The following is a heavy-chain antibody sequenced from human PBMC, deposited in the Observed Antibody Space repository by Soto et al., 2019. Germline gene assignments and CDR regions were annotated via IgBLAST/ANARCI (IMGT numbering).Heavy chain of an antibody. Sequence: QVQLVQSGAEVKKPGASVKVSCKASGYTFTSYGISWVRQAPGQGLEWMGWISAYNGNTNYAQKLQGRVTMTTDTHTSTANRELGGLEWDDTAVYYRARAGGEGGWSGWDFDYWGQGTLVTVSS. CDR3: ARAGGEGGWSGWDFDY. V-gene: IGHV1-18*01. CDR1: GYTFTSYG. J-gene: IGHJ4*02. CDR2: ISAYNGNT. D-gene: IGHD6-19*01.